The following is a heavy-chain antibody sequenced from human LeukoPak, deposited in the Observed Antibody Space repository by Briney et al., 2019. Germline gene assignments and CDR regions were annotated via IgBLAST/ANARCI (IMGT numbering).Heavy chain of an antibody. Sequence: GGSLRLSCAASGFTFSTYAMSRVRQAPGMGLERVSIIDGSAGNTYYAESVKGRFTISRDNSKITLYLQMNSLRAEDTAVYHCARDMVAVADYYFDYWGQGTLVTVSS. J-gene: IGHJ4*02. V-gene: IGHV3-23*01. CDR2: IDGSAGNT. CDR3: ARDMVAVADYYFDY. D-gene: IGHD6-19*01. CDR1: GFTFSTYA.